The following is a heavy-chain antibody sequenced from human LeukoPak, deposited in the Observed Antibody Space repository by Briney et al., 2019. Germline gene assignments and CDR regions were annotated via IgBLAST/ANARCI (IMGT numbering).Heavy chain of an antibody. CDR1: GFTFDDYA. Sequence: GRSLRLSCAASGFTFDDYAMHWVRQAPGKGLEWVSGISWNSGSIGYADSVKGRFTISRDNAKNSLYLQMNSLRAEDTALYYCARSFWESGYSYGYIREPQIIYYFDYWGQGTLVTVSS. V-gene: IGHV3-9*01. J-gene: IGHJ4*02. CDR3: ARSFWESGYSYGYIREPQIIYYFDY. D-gene: IGHD5-18*01. CDR2: ISWNSGSI.